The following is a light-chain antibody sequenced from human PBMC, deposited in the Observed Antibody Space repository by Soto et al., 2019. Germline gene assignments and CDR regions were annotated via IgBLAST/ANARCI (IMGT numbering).Light chain of an antibody. J-gene: IGKJ4*01. CDR3: QQYGSSPRLT. Sequence: EIVLTQSPGTLSLSPGERATLSCRSRQSVSRSYLAWYQQKPGQAPRLLIYGASSRATGIPDRFSGSGSGTDFTLTISRLEPEDFAVYYCQQYGSSPRLTFGGGTKVEIK. V-gene: IGKV3-20*01. CDR2: GAS. CDR1: QSVSRSY.